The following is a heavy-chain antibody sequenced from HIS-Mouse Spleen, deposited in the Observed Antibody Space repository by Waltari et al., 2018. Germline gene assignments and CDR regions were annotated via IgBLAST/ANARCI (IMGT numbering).Heavy chain of an antibody. D-gene: IGHD1-26*01. CDR1: GFTFDDYA. J-gene: IGHJ4*02. CDR2: ISWNSGSI. CDR3: ASVASVGATDY. Sequence: EVQLVESGGGLVQPGRSLRLSCAASGFTFDDYAMHWVRQAPGKGLEWVSWISWNSGSIGYADSVKGRFTISRDNAKNSLYLQMNSLRAEDTALYYCASVASVGATDYWGQGTLVTVSS. V-gene: IGHV3-9*01.